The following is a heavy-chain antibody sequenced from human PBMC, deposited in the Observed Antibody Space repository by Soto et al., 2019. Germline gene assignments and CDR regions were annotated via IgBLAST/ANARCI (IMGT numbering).Heavy chain of an antibody. CDR2: ISWNSGSI. CDR3: AKDISSVVAAAGSYFDY. D-gene: IGHD6-13*01. V-gene: IGHV3-9*01. Sequence: DVQLVESGGGLVQPGRSLRLSCAASGFTFDDYAMHWVRQAPGKGLEWVSGISWNSGSIGYADSVKGRFTISRDNAKNSLYLPMNSLRAEDTALYYCAKDISSVVAAAGSYFDYWGQGTLVTVSS. CDR1: GFTFDDYA. J-gene: IGHJ4*02.